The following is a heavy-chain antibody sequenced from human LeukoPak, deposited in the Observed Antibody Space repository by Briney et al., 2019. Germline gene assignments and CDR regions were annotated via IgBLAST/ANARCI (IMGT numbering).Heavy chain of an antibody. D-gene: IGHD3-10*02. CDR3: AELGITMIGGV. CDR2: ISGSGDST. J-gene: IGHJ6*04. Sequence: GGTLRLSCAASGFTFSGYGMNWVRQAPGKGLEWVSSISGSGDSTDYADSVKGRFTISRDNAKNSLYLQMNSLRAEDTAVYYCAELGITMIGGVWGKGTTVTISS. CDR1: GFTFSGYG. V-gene: IGHV3-23*01.